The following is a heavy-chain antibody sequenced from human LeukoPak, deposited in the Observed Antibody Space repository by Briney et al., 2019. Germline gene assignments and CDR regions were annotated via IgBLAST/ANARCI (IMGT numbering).Heavy chain of an antibody. Sequence: PGGSLRLSCAASGFTLSSSTMSWLRQAPGKGLEWVSAINSGGGTTSAESVKGRFTISRDDSKNTLYLQMNSLRAEDTAVYNCAKGTDGAGSYRPFDYWGQGTLVTVSS. D-gene: IGHD3-10*01. CDR3: AKGTDGAGSYRPFDY. CDR1: GFTLSSST. CDR2: INSGGGTT. V-gene: IGHV3-23*01. J-gene: IGHJ4*02.